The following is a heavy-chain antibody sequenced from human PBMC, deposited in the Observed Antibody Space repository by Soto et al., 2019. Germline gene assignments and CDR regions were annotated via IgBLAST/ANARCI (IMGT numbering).Heavy chain of an antibody. J-gene: IGHJ6*02. D-gene: IGHD1-1*01. CDR1: GFTFSSYG. CDR3: AKDHGTGQYYYYYGMDV. CDR2: ISYDGSNK. Sequence: GGSLRLSCAASGFTFSSYGMHWVRQAPGKGLEWVAVISYDGSNKYYADSVKGRFTISRDNSKNTLYLQMNSLRAEDTAVYYCAKDHGTGQYYYYYGMDVWGQGTTVTVSS. V-gene: IGHV3-30*18.